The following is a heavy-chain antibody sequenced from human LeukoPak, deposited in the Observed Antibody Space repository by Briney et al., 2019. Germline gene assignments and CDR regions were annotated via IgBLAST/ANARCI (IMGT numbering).Heavy chain of an antibody. V-gene: IGHV1-2*02. CDR2: INADSGDT. J-gene: IGHJ3*02. D-gene: IGHD2-15*01. CDR1: GYTFTDYY. Sequence: ASVKVSCKASGYTFTDYYMHWVRQAPGQGLEWMGWINADSGDTDYAQQFQGRVTMTRDTSISTAYMELSRLRSDDTAVYYCARVRSKGGLYAFDIRGQGTMVTVSS. CDR3: ARVRSKGGLYAFDI.